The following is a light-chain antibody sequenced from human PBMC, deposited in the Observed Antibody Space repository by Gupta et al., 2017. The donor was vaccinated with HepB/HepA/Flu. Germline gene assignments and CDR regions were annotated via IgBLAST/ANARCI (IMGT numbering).Light chain of an antibody. CDR1: SSDVGSYNL. CDR3: CSDAGSYV. CDR2: EVS. Sequence: HSALTQPASVSGSPGQSITISCTGTSSDVGSYNLVSWYQQHPGKAPKLMIYEVSKRPSGVSYRFSGSNSGNTASLTISGLQAEDEDDYYCCSDAGSYVFGTGTKVTVL. V-gene: IGLV2-23*02. J-gene: IGLJ1*01.